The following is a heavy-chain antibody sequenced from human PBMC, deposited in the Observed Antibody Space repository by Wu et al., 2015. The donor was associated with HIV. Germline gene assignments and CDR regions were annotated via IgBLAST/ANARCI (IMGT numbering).Heavy chain of an antibody. D-gene: IGHD3-10*01. CDR3: AREGNAYYSSPTFDY. J-gene: IGHJ4*02. Sequence: QVQLVQSGAEVKKPGSSVKVSCKASGGTFRLYGISWVRQAPGQGLEWMGGFIPSFGTAHYAQKFQGRITITADESTSTAYMELSSLRSEDTAVYYCAREGNAYYSSPTFDYWGQGTLVTVSS. V-gene: IGHV1-69*12. CDR1: GGTFRLYG. CDR2: FIPSFGTA.